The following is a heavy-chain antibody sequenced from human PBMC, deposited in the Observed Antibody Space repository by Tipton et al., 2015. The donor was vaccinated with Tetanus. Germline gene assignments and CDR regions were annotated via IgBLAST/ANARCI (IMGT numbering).Heavy chain of an antibody. CDR2: IYDSGST. CDR1: GGSISSGDYS. Sequence: TLSLTCAVSGGSISSGDYSWSWIRQPPGKGLERIGYIYDSGSTYYNPSLKSRVTISEDRFKNQISLMQRSVTAADTAVYYCARVKATYNRYDLDVWVQGTAVTVSS. D-gene: IGHD1-1*01. J-gene: IGHJ6*02. CDR3: ARVKATYNRYDLDV. V-gene: IGHV4-30-2*01.